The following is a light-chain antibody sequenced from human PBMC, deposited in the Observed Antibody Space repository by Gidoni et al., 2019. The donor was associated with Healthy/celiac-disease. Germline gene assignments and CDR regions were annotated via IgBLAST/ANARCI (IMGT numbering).Light chain of an antibody. Sequence: DIQLTPYPSSLSASVGDRVTITCQASQDISNYLNWYQQKPGKAPTRLIYDASNLETGVPSRFSGSGSGTDFTVTISSLQPEDIATYYCQQYDNLPSTFGGGTKVEIK. V-gene: IGKV1-33*01. CDR3: QQYDNLPST. CDR2: DAS. CDR1: QDISNY. J-gene: IGKJ4*01.